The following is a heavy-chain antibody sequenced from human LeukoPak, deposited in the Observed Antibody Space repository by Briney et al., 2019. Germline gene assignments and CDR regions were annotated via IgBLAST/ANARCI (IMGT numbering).Heavy chain of an antibody. CDR3: ARHFPKNYYYYMGV. V-gene: IGHV4-39*01. CDR1: GGSISSRDYY. CDR2: IYYSGGT. Sequence: PSETLSLTCAVSGGSISSRDYYWGWIRQTPGKGLERIGSIYYSGGTYYNPSLKSRVTISVDSSVNQFSLKLSSVTAADTAVYYCARHFPKNYYYYMGVWGKGTTVTVSS. J-gene: IGHJ6*03. D-gene: IGHD2/OR15-2a*01.